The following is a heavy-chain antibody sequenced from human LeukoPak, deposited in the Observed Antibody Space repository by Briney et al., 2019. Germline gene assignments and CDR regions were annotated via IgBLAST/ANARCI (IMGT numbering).Heavy chain of an antibody. CDR2: ISSSSSYI. V-gene: IGHV3-21*04. CDR3: AKDRAKGYYYYYMDV. J-gene: IGHJ6*03. Sequence: GGSLRLSCAASGFTFSSYSMNWVRQAPGKGLEWVSSISSSSSYIYYADSVKGRFAISRDNAKNSLYLQMNSLRAEDMALYYCAKDRAKGYYYYYMDVWGKGTTVTVSS. CDR1: GFTFSSYS.